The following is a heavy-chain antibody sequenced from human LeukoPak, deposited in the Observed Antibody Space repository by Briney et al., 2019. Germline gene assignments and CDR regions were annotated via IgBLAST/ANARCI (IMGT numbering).Heavy chain of an antibody. CDR1: GFTFSDHY. Sequence: GGSLRLSCAASGFTFSDHYMDWVRHAPGKGLEWVVRTKNRANSYTTEYAASVTGRFTISRDDSQNSLSLQMNSLKTEDTAVYFCAGITYSSGWYVSYWGQGTLVTVSS. V-gene: IGHV3-72*01. J-gene: IGHJ4*02. CDR3: AGITYSSGWYVSY. D-gene: IGHD6-19*01. CDR2: TKNRANSYTT.